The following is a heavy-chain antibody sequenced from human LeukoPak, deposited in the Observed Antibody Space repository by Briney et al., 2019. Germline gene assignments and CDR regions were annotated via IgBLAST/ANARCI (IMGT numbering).Heavy chain of an antibody. D-gene: IGHD2-15*01. CDR2: INHSGST. CDR3: ARGVSIVVVVAATPYFDC. Sequence: SETLSLTCAVYGGSFSGYYWSWIRQPPGKGLEWIGEINHSGSTNYNPSLKSRVTISVDTSKNQFSLKLSSVTAADTAVYYCARGVSIVVVVAATPYFDCWGQGTLVTVSS. CDR1: GGSFSGYY. V-gene: IGHV4-34*01. J-gene: IGHJ4*02.